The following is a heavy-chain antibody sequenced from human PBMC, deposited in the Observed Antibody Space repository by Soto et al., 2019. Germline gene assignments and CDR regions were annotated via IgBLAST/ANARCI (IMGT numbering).Heavy chain of an antibody. Sequence: PGGSLRLSCAASGFTFSSYDMHWVRQATGKGLEWVSAIGTAGDTYYPGSVKGRFTISRDNSKNTLYLQMNSLRAEDTAVYYCAKDLGTMVRGVIMTHYYYYYGMDVWGQGTTVTVSS. D-gene: IGHD3-10*01. CDR2: IGTAGDT. CDR1: GFTFSSYD. CDR3: AKDLGTMVRGVIMTHYYYYYGMDV. J-gene: IGHJ6*02. V-gene: IGHV3-13*01.